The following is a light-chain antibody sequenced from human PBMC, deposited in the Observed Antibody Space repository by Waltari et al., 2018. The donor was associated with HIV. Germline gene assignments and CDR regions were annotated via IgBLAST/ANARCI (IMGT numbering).Light chain of an antibody. J-gene: IGLJ2*01. V-gene: IGLV2-14*01. CDR1: SSDVGGYNY. CDR2: DVS. CDR3: SSYTSSSTLYVV. Sequence: QSALTQPASVSGSPGQSITISCTGTSSDVGGYNYVSWYQQHPGKAPTLMIYDVSYRPAGVSTRFAGCNAGNTASLTIAGLQAEDEADYYCSSYTSSSTLYVVFGGGTKLTVL.